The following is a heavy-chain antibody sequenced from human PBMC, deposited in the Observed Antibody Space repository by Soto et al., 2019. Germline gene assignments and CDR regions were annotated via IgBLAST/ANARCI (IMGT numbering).Heavy chain of an antibody. Sequence: QVQLQESGPGLVKPSQTLSLTCTVSGGSISSGGYYWSWIRQHPGKGLEWIGYIYYSGSTYYNPSLKSRVTISVDTSKNQFSLKLSSVTAADTAVYYCARVKVDDYDILTGYYTGHWFDPWGQGTLVTVSS. V-gene: IGHV4-31*03. CDR2: IYYSGST. J-gene: IGHJ5*02. D-gene: IGHD3-9*01. CDR1: GGSISSGGYY. CDR3: ARVKVDDYDILTGYYTGHWFDP.